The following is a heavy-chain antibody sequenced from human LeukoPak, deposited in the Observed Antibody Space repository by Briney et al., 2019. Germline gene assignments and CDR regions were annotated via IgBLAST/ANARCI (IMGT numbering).Heavy chain of an antibody. CDR1: GFTFGSYS. V-gene: IGHV3-21*01. J-gene: IGHJ4*02. D-gene: IGHD3-10*01. CDR2: ISSSSSYI. Sequence: GGSLRLSCAASGFTFGSYSMNWVRQAPGKGLEWVSSISSSSSYIYYADSVKGRFTISRDNAKNSLYLQMNSLRAEDTAVYYCARDIYGSVNTMGQTDYWGQGTLVTVSS. CDR3: ARDIYGSVNTMGQTDY.